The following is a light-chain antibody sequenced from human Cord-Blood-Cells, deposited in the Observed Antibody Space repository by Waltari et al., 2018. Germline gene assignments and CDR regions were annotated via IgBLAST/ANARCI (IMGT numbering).Light chain of an antibody. Sequence: QSALTQPASVSGSPGQSITISCTGTSSDVGGYNYVSWYQQPPGKAPNLMIYDVSNRPSGCSNRFSGSRSGNTASLTISGLQAEDEADYYCSSYTSSSTLDVFGTGTKVTVL. V-gene: IGLV2-14*01. CDR3: SSYTSSSTLDV. CDR2: DVS. CDR1: SSDVGGYNY. J-gene: IGLJ1*01.